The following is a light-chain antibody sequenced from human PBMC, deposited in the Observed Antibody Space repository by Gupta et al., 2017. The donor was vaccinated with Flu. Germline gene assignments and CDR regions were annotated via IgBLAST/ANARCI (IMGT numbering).Light chain of an antibody. J-gene: IGKJ5*01. CDR3: QQRSNWPPIT. CDR1: QSVSSY. Sequence: EIVLTQSSATLSLSPGERATLSCRASQSVSSYLAWYQQKPGQAPRLLIYDASNRATGIPARFSGSGSGTDFTLTISSREPEDFAVYYCQQRSNWPPITFGQGTRVEIK. CDR2: DAS. V-gene: IGKV3-11*01.